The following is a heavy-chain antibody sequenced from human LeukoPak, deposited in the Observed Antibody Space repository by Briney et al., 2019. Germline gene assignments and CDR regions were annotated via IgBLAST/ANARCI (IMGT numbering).Heavy chain of an antibody. D-gene: IGHD3-10*01. CDR2: VKSDGSNP. CDR3: ARDIVSGSGSLDY. J-gene: IGHJ4*02. V-gene: IGHV3-74*01. CDR1: RFSFSNYW. Sequence: GGSLRLSCAASRFSFSNYWMHWVRQAPGKGLAWVSRVKSDGSNPSHADSVKGRFTISRDNAENMLYLQMNTLGAEDTAVYYCARDIVSGSGSLDYWGQGTLVTVSS.